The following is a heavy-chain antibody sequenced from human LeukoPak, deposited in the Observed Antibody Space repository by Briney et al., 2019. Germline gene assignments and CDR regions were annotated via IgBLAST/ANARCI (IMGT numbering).Heavy chain of an antibody. CDR2: IYYSGST. CDR1: GDSISSYY. J-gene: IGHJ4*01. Sequence: SETLSLTCTVSGDSISSYYWSWIRQPPGKGLEWIGYIYYSGSTNYNPSLKRRVTISIDTSKNQFSLNLSSVTAADTAVYYCARDGGGYNYGEVDYWGQGSPLTVSS. V-gene: IGHV4-59*01. D-gene: IGHD5-18*01. CDR3: ARDGGGYNYGEVDY.